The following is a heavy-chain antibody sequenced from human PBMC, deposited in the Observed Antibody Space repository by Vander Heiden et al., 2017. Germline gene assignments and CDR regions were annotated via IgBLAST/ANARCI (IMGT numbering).Heavy chain of an antibody. D-gene: IGHD6-19*01. Sequence: EVQLVESGGGLVQPGGSLRLSCAASGFTFSSYWMGWVRQAPGKGLEWVANIKQDGSEKYYVDSVKGRFTISRDNAKNSLYLQMNSLRAEDTAVYYCARAYSSGPIDYWGQGTLVTVSS. CDR2: IKQDGSEK. J-gene: IGHJ4*02. V-gene: IGHV3-7*01. CDR1: GFTFSSYW. CDR3: ARAYSSGPIDY.